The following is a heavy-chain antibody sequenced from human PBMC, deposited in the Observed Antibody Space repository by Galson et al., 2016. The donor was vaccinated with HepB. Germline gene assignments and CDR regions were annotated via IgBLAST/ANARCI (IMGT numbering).Heavy chain of an antibody. V-gene: IGHV3-21*01. J-gene: IGHJ6*02. CDR3: ARAERLLRFLDWPYYYYGMDV. CDR2: ISSSSSYI. CDR1: GFTFSSYS. D-gene: IGHD3-3*01. Sequence: SLRLSCAASGFTFSSYSMNWVRQAPGKGLEWVSSISSSSSYIYYADSVKGRFTISRDNAKNSLYLQMNSLRAEDTAVYYCARAERLLRFLDWPYYYYGMDVWGQGTTVTVSS.